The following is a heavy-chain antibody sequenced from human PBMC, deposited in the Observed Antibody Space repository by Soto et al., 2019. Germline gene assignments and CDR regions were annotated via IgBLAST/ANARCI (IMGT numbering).Heavy chain of an antibody. CDR3: ANGAGGYYDYSLGY. V-gene: IGHV3-30*18. Sequence: GGSLRLSCEASGFSFRTYGMHWVRQAPGKGLEWVAVISNDGSHEYYTESVKGRFTISRDNSKNTLYLQMNSLRPEDTAVYYCANGAGGYYDYSLGYWGQGTRVTV. CDR2: ISNDGSHE. J-gene: IGHJ4*02. CDR1: GFSFRTYG. D-gene: IGHD3-3*01.